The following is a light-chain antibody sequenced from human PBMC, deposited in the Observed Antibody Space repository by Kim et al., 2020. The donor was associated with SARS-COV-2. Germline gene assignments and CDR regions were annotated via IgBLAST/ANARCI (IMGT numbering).Light chain of an antibody. J-gene: IGKJ5*01. CDR2: DAS. Sequence: LSPGERATTSCRASQSIGYYLAWYQQKPGRAPRLLMYDASDRATGVPTRFTGSGSGTDFTLTISSLEPEDFAVYYCQQRRDWPITFGQGTRLEIK. CDR1: QSIGYY. CDR3: QQRRDWPIT. V-gene: IGKV3-11*01.